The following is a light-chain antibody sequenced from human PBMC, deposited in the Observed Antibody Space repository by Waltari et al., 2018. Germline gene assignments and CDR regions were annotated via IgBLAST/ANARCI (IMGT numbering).Light chain of an antibody. J-gene: IGKJ2*01. CDR2: DAS. Sequence: DIVLTQSPATLSLSPGDTATLSCRASQSVGSYLAWYQQKPGQPPMLLIYDASNRATGVPARFRGSGSGTEFTLTISSLEAEDFAVYYCQQRSNWTPHTFGQGARLDIK. CDR3: QQRSNWTPHT. V-gene: IGKV3-11*01. CDR1: QSVGSY.